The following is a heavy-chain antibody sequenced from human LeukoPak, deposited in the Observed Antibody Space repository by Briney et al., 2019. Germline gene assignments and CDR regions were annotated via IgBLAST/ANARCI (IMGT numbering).Heavy chain of an antibody. D-gene: IGHD2-2*01. V-gene: IGHV3-23*01. CDR3: AKSQQLLFSHFDY. CDR1: GFTFSTYA. CDR2: ISGSGGST. Sequence: GGSLRLSCAASGFTFSTYAMSWVRQAPGKGLEWVSAISGSGGSTYYADSVKGRFTISRDNSKNTLYLQMNSLRAEDTAVYYCAKSQQLLFSHFDYWGQGTLVTVSS. J-gene: IGHJ4*02.